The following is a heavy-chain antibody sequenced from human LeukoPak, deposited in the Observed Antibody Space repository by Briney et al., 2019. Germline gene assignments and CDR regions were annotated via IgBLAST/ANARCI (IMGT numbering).Heavy chain of an antibody. CDR3: ASLYGSGSYTFDY. V-gene: IGHV4-39*07. CDR2: IYYSGST. CDR1: GGSISSSSYY. Sequence: KASETLSLTCTVSGGSISSSSYYWGWIRQPPGKGLEWIGSIYYSGSTYYNPSLKSRVTISVDTSKNQFSLKLGSVTAADTAVYYCASLYGSGSYTFDYWGQGTLVTVSS. D-gene: IGHD3-10*01. J-gene: IGHJ4*02.